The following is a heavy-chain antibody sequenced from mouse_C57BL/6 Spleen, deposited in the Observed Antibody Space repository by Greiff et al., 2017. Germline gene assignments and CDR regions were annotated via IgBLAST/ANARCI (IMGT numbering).Heavy chain of an antibody. J-gene: IGHJ4*01. D-gene: IGHD1-1*01. V-gene: IGHV14-3*01. CDR3: SRAYGSRESLGYYYAMDY. CDR2: IDPANGNT. CDR1: GFNIKNTY. Sequence: EVQLQQSVAELVRPGASVKLSCTASGFNIKNTYMHWVKQRPEQGLEWIGRIDPANGNTKYAPKFQGKATITADTSSNTAYLQLSSLTSEDTAIYYCSRAYGSRESLGYYYAMDYWGQGTSVTVSS.